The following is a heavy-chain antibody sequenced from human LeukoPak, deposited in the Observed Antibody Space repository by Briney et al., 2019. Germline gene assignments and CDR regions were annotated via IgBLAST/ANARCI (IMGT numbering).Heavy chain of an antibody. D-gene: IGHD2-21*02. CDR2: ISSSSSYI. Sequence: PSETLSLTCTVSGGSISSGGYYWTWIRQHPGKGLEWVSIISSSSSYIYYADSVKGRFTISRDNAKNALYLQMNSLRVEDTAVYYCARDGRCGGDCYASWGQGTLVTVSS. CDR1: GGSISSGGYY. CDR3: ARDGRCGGDCYAS. J-gene: IGHJ4*02. V-gene: IGHV3-21*01.